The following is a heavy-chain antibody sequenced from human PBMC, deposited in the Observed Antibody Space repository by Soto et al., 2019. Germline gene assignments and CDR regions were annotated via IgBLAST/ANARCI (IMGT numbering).Heavy chain of an antibody. J-gene: IGHJ4*02. CDR3: ARDTYRMSSGWFSY. V-gene: IGHV3-48*01. CDR2: ISSSSSTI. CDR1: GFTFSSYS. D-gene: IGHD6-19*01. Sequence: GGSLRLSCAASGFTFSSYSMNWVRQAPGKGLEWVSYISSSSSTIYYADSVKGRFTISRDNAKNSLYLQMNSLRAEDTAVYYCARDTYRMSSGWFSYWGQGTLVTVSS.